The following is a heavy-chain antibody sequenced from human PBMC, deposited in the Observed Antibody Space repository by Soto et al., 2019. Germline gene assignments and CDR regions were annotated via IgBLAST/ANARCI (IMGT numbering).Heavy chain of an antibody. D-gene: IGHD6-6*01. J-gene: IGHJ5*02. V-gene: IGHV4-4*02. Sequence: QVQLQESGPGLVKPSGTLSLTCAVSSGSISSSNWWSWVRQPPGKGLEWIGEIYHSGHTNYNPPLISRVTISVDKSKNQFSLKLSSVTAADTAVYYCARAYSSSFRRANWFDPWGQGTLVTVSS. CDR1: SGSISSSNW. CDR3: ARAYSSSFRRANWFDP. CDR2: IYHSGHT.